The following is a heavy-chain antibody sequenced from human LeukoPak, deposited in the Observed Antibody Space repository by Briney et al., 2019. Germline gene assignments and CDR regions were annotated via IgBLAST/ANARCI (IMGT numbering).Heavy chain of an antibody. CDR1: CGSISSSRSY. D-gene: IGHD1-26*01. Sequence: PSETLSLTCTVSCGSISSSRSYWGYIRQPPGKGLEWLGSIYYTGSTYYNPSLKSRVTVSVDTSKNQFSLKLNSVTAADTAVYFYVRQAELGISGGNFDYWGQGTLVSVSS. CDR3: VRQAELGISGGNFDY. V-gene: IGHV4-39*01. J-gene: IGHJ4*02. CDR2: IYYTGST.